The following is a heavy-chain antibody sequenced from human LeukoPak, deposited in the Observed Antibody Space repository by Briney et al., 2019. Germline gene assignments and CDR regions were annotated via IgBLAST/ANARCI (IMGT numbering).Heavy chain of an antibody. CDR2: VRSKANSYAT. CDR3: TSRDNYDSSYYKDV. CDR1: GFTFSGSL. J-gene: IGHJ6*03. V-gene: IGHV3-73*01. Sequence: QPGGSLRLSCAGSGFTFSGSLIHWVRQASGKGLEWVGLVRSKANSYATSYAASVKGRLTISRDDSKNTAYLQMNSLNTEDTAIYYCTSRDNYDSSYYKDVWGKGTTVTVSS. D-gene: IGHD3-22*01.